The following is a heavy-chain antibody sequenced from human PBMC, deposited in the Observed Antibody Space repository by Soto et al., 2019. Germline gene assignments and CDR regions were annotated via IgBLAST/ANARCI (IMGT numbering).Heavy chain of an antibody. J-gene: IGHJ4*02. V-gene: IGHV4-31*03. Sequence: QVQLQESGPGLVKPSQTLSLTCTVSGGSISSGGYYWSWIRQHPGKGLEWIGYIYYSGSTYYNPSLKSRVTISVDTSKNQFSLKLSSVTAADTAVYYCAILIRHDYGDPTDRFDYWGQGTLVTVSS. CDR1: GGSISSGGYY. CDR2: IYYSGST. D-gene: IGHD4-17*01. CDR3: AILIRHDYGDPTDRFDY.